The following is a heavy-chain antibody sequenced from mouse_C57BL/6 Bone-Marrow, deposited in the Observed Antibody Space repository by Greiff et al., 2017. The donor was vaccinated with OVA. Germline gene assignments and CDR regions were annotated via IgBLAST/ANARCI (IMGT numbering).Heavy chain of an antibody. V-gene: IGHV1-69*01. CDR2: IDPSDSYT. CDR3: ARSAFITTVVAGRWYFDV. Sequence: QVQLQQPGAELVMPGASVKLSCKASGYTFTSYWMHWVKQRPGQGLEWIGEIDPSDSYTNYNQKFKGKSTLTVDKSSSTAYMQLSSLTSEDSAVYYCARSAFITTVVAGRWYFDVWGTGTTVTVSS. D-gene: IGHD1-1*01. CDR1: GYTFTSYW. J-gene: IGHJ1*03.